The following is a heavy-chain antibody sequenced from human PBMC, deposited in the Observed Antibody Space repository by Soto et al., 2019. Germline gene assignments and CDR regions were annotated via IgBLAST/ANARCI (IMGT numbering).Heavy chain of an antibody. D-gene: IGHD3-3*01. Sequence: SGPTLVNPTQTLTLTCTFSGFSLSTSGVGLGWIRQPPGKALEWLAPIYWDDDKRYSPSLKRRLTITKDTSKNQMVLTMTSVDPLDTDEYCCAHTGRYDFWIGCYGVKHATIGYSGQGTLVTVSS. J-gene: IGHJ4*02. CDR3: AHTGRYDFWIGCYGVKHATIGY. CDR1: GFSLSTSGVG. V-gene: IGHV2-5*02. CDR2: IYWDDDK.